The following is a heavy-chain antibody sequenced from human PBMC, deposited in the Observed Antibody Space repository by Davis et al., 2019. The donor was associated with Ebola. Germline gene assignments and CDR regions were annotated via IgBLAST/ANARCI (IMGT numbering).Heavy chain of an antibody. Sequence: KVSCKGSGYSFTSYWISWVRQMPGKGLEWMGRIDPSDSYTNYSPSFQGHVTISADKSISTVYLQWSSLKASDTAMYYCARHGSRRWLQTDYWGQGTLVNVSS. D-gene: IGHD5-24*01. CDR3: ARHGSRRWLQTDY. V-gene: IGHV5-10-1*01. CDR2: IDPSDSYT. CDR1: GYSFTSYW. J-gene: IGHJ4*02.